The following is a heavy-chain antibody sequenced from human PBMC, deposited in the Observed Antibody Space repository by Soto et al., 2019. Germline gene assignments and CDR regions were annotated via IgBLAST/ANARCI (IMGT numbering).Heavy chain of an antibody. D-gene: IGHD2-2*01. CDR1: GYSFTSYW. V-gene: IGHV5-51*01. CDR2: IYPGDSDT. J-gene: IGHJ5*02. CDR3: ARSLTSYQLLDYSWFDP. Sequence: GESLKISCKGSGYSFTSYWIGWVRQMPGKGLEWMGIIYPGDSDTRYSPSFQGQVTISADKSISTAYLQWSSLKASDTAMYYCARSLTSYQLLDYSWFDPWGQGTLVTVSS.